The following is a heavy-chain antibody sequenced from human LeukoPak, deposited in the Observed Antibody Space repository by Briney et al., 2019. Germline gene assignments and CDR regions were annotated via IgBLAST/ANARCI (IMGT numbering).Heavy chain of an antibody. CDR1: GFTFSSYA. CDR2: ISGSGGST. V-gene: IGHV3-23*01. J-gene: IGHJ4*02. D-gene: IGHD6-19*01. Sequence: PGGSLRLSCAASGFTFSSYAMSWVRQAPGKGLEWVSAISGSGGSTYYADSVKGRFTISRDNSKNTLYLQMNSLRAEDTAVYYCAKPGPPPYSSGWETYYFDYWGQGTLVTVSS. CDR3: AKPGPPPYSSGWETYYFDY.